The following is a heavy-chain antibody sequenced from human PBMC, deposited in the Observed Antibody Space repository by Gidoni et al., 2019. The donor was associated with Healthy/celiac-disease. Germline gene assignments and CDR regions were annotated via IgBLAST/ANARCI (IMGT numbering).Heavy chain of an antibody. J-gene: IGHJ5*02. CDR2: ISSSSSYI. Sequence: EVQLVESGGGLVKPGGSRRLAWAASGFNFSSYSMNWVRQAPGKGLEGVSSISSSSSYIYYADSVKGRFTISRDNAKNSLYLQMNSLRAEDTAVYYCARGIIVVGLNWFDPWGQGTLVTVSS. V-gene: IGHV3-21*01. CDR3: ARGIIVVGLNWFDP. CDR1: GFNFSSYS. D-gene: IGHD2-15*01.